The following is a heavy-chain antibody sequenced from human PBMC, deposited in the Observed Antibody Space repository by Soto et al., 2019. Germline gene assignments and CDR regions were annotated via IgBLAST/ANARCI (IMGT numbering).Heavy chain of an antibody. CDR3: ARAYYYDSSGYSYYYYGMDV. CDR1: GYTCTSYA. Sequence: GASVMVSCKASGYTCTSYAISWVRQAPGRGLEWMGWISAYNGNTNYAQKLQGRVTMTTDTSTTTAYMELRSLRSDDTAVYYCARAYYYDSSGYSYYYYGMDVWG. CDR2: ISAYNGNT. J-gene: IGHJ6*02. D-gene: IGHD3-22*01. V-gene: IGHV1-18*01.